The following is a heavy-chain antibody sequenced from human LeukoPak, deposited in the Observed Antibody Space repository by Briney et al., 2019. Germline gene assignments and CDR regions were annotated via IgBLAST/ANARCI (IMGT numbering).Heavy chain of an antibody. J-gene: IGHJ4*02. CDR2: IYYSGST. V-gene: IGHV4-30-4*08. CDR3: ARGGYYYGSGSSIPFDY. Sequence: SETLSLTCTVSGGSISSGDYYWSWIRQPPGQGLEWIGYIYYSGSTYYNPSLKSRVTISVDTSKNQFSLKLSSVTAADTAVYYCARGGYYYGSGSSIPFDYWGQGTLVTVSS. D-gene: IGHD3-10*01. CDR1: GGSISSGDYY.